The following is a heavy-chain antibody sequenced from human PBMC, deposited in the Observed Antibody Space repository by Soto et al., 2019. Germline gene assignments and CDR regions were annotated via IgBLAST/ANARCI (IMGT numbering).Heavy chain of an antibody. CDR1: GFTFINYD. Sequence: EVQLLESGGGLVHPGGSLRLSCAASGFTFINYDMNWVRQAPGEGLEWVSAISAGGHSTYYADSVKGRFTISRDNAKNTLYLQMTGLRAEDTAVYYCAKGGGPSDSGRHWGQGTLVTVSS. CDR2: ISAGGHST. CDR3: AKGGGPSDSGRH. V-gene: IGHV3-23*01. J-gene: IGHJ1*01. D-gene: IGHD6-19*01.